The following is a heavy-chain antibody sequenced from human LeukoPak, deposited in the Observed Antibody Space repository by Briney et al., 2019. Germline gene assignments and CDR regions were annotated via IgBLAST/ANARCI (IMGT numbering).Heavy chain of an antibody. D-gene: IGHD1-7*01. CDR3: AITGTTSYYYGMDV. V-gene: IGHV1-24*01. J-gene: IGHJ6*02. Sequence: ASVKVSCKASGGTFSSYAISWVRQAPGKGLEWMGGFDPEDGETIYAQKFQGRVTMTEDTSTDTAYMELSSLRSEDTAVYYCAITGTTSYYYGMDVWGQGTTVTVSS. CDR2: FDPEDGET. CDR1: GGTFSSYA.